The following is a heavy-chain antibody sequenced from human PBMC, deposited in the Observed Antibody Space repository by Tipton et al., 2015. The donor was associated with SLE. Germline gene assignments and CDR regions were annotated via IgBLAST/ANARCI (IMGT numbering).Heavy chain of an antibody. Sequence: SLRLSCAASGFTFSIYAMHWVRQAPGKGLEWVAVISYDGSNKYYADSVKGRFTISRDNSKNTLYLQMNSLRAEDTAVYYCAREGLSGYEQGLDYWGQRTLVTVSS. J-gene: IGHJ4*02. CDR2: ISYDGSNK. V-gene: IGHV3-30*04. CDR3: AREGLSGYEQGLDY. D-gene: IGHD5-12*01. CDR1: GFTFSIYA.